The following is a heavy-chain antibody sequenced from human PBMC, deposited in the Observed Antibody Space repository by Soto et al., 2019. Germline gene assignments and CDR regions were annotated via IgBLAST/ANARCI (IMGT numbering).Heavy chain of an antibody. Sequence: KPSETLSLTCTASGDSIISSDFYWGWVRQPPGKGLEWIGSIFYLGSSYYNPSLKSRDTMSVDTSKNQFSLRLRSVPAADTVLYFYARHSLALRKNNWFDPWGQGIMVTVSS. CDR2: IFYLGSS. CDR1: GDSIISSDFY. V-gene: IGHV4-39*01. J-gene: IGHJ5*02. CDR3: ARHSLALRKNNWFDP. D-gene: IGHD3-3*02.